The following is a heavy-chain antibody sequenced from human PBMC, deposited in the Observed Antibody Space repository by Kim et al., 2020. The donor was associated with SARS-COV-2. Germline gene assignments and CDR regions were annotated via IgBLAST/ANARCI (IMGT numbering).Heavy chain of an antibody. CDR3: ARGGWSSGWPYYYYYGMDV. V-gene: IGHV1-69*13. Sequence: SVKVSCKASGGTFSSYAISWVRQAPGQGLEWMGGIIPIFGTANYAQKFQGRVTITADESTSTAYMELSSLRSEDTTMYYCARGGWSSGWPYYYYYGMDVWGQGTTVTVSS. D-gene: IGHD6-19*01. CDR2: IIPIFGTA. J-gene: IGHJ6*02. CDR1: GGTFSSYA.